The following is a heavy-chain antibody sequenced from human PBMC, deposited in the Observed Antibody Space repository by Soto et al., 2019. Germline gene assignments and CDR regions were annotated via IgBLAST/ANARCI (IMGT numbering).Heavy chain of an antibody. J-gene: IGHJ5*02. D-gene: IGHD3-22*01. CDR2: ISYDGSNK. CDR3: ASGLLLLMFDP. V-gene: IGHV3-30-3*01. CDR1: GFTFSSYA. Sequence: GGSLRLSCAASGFTFSSYAMHWVRQAPGKGLEWVAVISYDGSNKYYADSVKGRFTISRDNSKNTLYLQMNSLRAEDTAVYYCASGLLLLMFDPWGQGTLVTVSS.